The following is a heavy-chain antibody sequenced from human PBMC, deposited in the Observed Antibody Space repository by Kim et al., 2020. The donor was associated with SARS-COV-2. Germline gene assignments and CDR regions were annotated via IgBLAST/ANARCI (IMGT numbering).Heavy chain of an antibody. Sequence: GSETDYVDSVKGRFTISRDNSKNSASLQMNSLRVEDTALYYCATGGHYFGSWGQGTLVTVS. J-gene: IGHJ4*02. D-gene: IGHD3-10*01. V-gene: IGHV3-7*01. CDR2: GSET. CDR3: ATGGHYFGS.